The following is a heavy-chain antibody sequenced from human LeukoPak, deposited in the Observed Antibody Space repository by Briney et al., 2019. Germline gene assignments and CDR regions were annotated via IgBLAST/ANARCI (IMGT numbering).Heavy chain of an antibody. V-gene: IGHV5-51*01. CDR2: IYPHDFNV. CDR3: TRREYNDYWTAFPF. CDR1: GYIFSNYW. D-gene: IGHD2/OR15-2a*01. J-gene: IGHJ4*02. Sequence: GESLKISCKTSGYIFSNYWIAWVRPTPGKGLEWMGIIYPHDFNVKYSASFQGHVTISVDKSVSTAYLQWNTLKASDTATYFCTRREYNDYWTAFPFWGQGTEVAVSS.